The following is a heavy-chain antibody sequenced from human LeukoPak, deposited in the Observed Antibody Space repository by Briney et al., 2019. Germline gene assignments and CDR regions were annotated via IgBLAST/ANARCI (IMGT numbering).Heavy chain of an antibody. Sequence: SETLSLTCTVSGGSISSSSYYWGWIRQPPGKGLEWIGSIYYSGSTNYNPSLKSRVTISVDTPKNQSSLKLSSVTAADTAVYYCARGVASYDFWSGKSLSNWYFDLWGRGTLVTVSS. V-gene: IGHV4-39*07. CDR1: GGSISSSSYY. CDR2: IYYSGST. D-gene: IGHD3-3*01. J-gene: IGHJ2*01. CDR3: ARGVASYDFWSGKSLSNWYFDL.